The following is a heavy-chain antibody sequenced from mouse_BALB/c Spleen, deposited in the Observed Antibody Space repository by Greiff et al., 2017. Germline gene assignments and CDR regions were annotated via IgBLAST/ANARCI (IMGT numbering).Heavy chain of an antibody. D-gene: IGHD1-2*01. CDR3: AREGDGPLDY. CDR1: GFTFSDYY. V-gene: IGHV5-4*02. CDR2: ISDGGSYT. Sequence: EVKLVESGGGLVKPGGSLKLSCAASGFTFSDYYMYWVRQTPEKRLEWVATISDGGSYTYYPDSVKGRFTISRDNAKNNLYLQMSSLKSEDTAMYYCAREGDGPLDYWGQGTTLTVSS. J-gene: IGHJ2*01.